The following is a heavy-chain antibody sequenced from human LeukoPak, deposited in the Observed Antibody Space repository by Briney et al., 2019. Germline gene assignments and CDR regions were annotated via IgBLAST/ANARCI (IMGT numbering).Heavy chain of an antibody. CDR1: GYTLTELS. V-gene: IGHV1-24*01. J-gene: IGHJ5*02. CDR2: FDPEDGET. Sequence: ASVKVSCKVSGYTLTELSMHWVRQAPGKGLEGMGGFDPEDGETIYAQKFQGRVTMTEDTSTDTTYMELSSLRSEDTAVYYCATLGDYLSPSWFDPWGQGTLVTVSS. D-gene: IGHD2-21*01. CDR3: ATLGDYLSPSWFDP.